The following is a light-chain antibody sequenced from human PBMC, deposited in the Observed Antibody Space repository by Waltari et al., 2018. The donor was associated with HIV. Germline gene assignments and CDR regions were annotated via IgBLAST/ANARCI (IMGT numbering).Light chain of an antibody. Sequence: SFVLTQPPSVSLAPGQTATITCGANDIGEMSVPWYQWKAGQAPVLAMFDNHDRPSGISERFSGSNSGNTATLTISRVEAGDEADYFCQVWDAKNNHRIFGGGTRLTVL. CDR2: DNH. J-gene: IGLJ2*01. V-gene: IGLV3-21*02. CDR1: DIGEMS. CDR3: QVWDAKNNHRI.